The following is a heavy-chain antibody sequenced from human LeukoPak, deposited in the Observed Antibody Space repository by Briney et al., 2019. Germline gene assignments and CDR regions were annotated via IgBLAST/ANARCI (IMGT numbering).Heavy chain of an antibody. V-gene: IGHV4-38-2*01. J-gene: IGHJ3*02. D-gene: IGHD3-16*02. CDR3: AMLRLGELSLLANAYDI. Sequence: PSETLSLTCDVSGSSVNSDQYWGWMRHSPGAGLEWIGSLHQTGSPDYNPSLWSRVSLSIDSTKNSFSLRLTSVPAADTAVYYCAMLRLGELSLLANAYDIWGQGTMVIVSS. CDR2: LHQTGSP. CDR1: GSSVNSDQY.